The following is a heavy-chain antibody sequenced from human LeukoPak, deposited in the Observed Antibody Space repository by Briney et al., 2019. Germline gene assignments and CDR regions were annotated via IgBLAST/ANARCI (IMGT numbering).Heavy chain of an antibody. Sequence: SETLSHTCGVYGGSFSGYYWSWIHQPPPKGLEGMGEINHSGSTNYNPSLKSRVTISVDTSKTQSSLKLSSVTAADTAVYYCSLIGVRRHGYRQDDAFDIWGQGTMVTVSS. CDR3: SLIGVRRHGYRQDDAFDI. CDR2: INHSGST. J-gene: IGHJ3*02. V-gene: IGHV4-34*01. D-gene: IGHD2-21*01. CDR1: GGSFSGYY.